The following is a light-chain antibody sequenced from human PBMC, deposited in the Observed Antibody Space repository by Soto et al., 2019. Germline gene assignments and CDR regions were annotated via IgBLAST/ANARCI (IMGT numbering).Light chain of an antibody. CDR2: GTS. Sequence: PGERATLSCRASQRMSSNYLAWYQQKPGQSPRLLIYGTSSRATGIPDRFSGSGSGTDFTLTISGLEPEDSAVYYCQQYGTLPPRYTVGQGTKLEIK. CDR1: QRMSSNY. V-gene: IGKV3-20*01. CDR3: QQYGTLPPRYT. J-gene: IGKJ2*01.